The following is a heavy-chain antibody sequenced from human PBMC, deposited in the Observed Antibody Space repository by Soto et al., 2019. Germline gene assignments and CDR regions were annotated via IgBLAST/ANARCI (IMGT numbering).Heavy chain of an antibody. D-gene: IGHD6-6*01. J-gene: IGHJ4*02. CDR3: ARDGNLSSSYGDFDY. V-gene: IGHV1-69*01. CDR1: GGAFNNYG. Sequence: QVELVQSGAEVKKPGSSVRVSCKASGGAFNNYGFTWVRQASGQGLEWMGQIIPLFSTTHYAQKFQGRVSITEDGSTSTVHIELSSLTSEDTAVYYCARDGNLSSSYGDFDYWGQGTLVIVSS. CDR2: IIPLFSTT.